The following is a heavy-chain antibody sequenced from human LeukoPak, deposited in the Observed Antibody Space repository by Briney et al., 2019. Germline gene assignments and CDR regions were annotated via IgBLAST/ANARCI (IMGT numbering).Heavy chain of an antibody. CDR3: ARDRYCSGANCYSVNY. V-gene: IGHV3-21*01. CDR2: ISSSSSNI. D-gene: IGHD2-15*01. J-gene: IGHJ4*02. CDR1: GFTFSSFT. Sequence: NPGGSLRLSCAASGFTFSSFTMNWVRQAPGKGLEWVSSISSSSSNIYYADSVKGRFTISRDNAKKSLYLQMNSLRAEDTAVYYCARDRYCSGANCYSVNYWGQGTLVTASS.